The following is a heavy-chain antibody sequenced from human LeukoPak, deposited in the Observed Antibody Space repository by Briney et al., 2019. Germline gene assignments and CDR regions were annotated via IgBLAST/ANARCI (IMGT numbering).Heavy chain of an antibody. CDR3: ARGDHVRIYAESAFDI. Sequence: ASVKVSCKASGYTFTSYYMHWVRQAPGQGLEWMGIINPSGGNTNYAQKFQGRVTMTRDTSTSTVYMELSSLRSEDTAVYYCARGDHVRIYAESAFDIWGQGTMVTVSS. D-gene: IGHD5/OR15-5a*01. J-gene: IGHJ3*02. CDR1: GYTFTSYY. V-gene: IGHV1-46*01. CDR2: INPSGGNT.